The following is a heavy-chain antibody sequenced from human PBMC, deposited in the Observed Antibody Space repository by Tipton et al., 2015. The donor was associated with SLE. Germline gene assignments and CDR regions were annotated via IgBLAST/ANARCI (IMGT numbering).Heavy chain of an antibody. J-gene: IGHJ6*03. V-gene: IGHV4-59*12. CDR1: GGSLSHYY. Sequence: TLSLTCNVSGGSLSHYYWSWIRQSPGKGPEWIGHIYYSGSTQYNPSLRSRVTISIDTSNNQFSLKLNSVIAADTAVYYCARGGGCSSTSCYRGHQRYFYRYMDVWGKGTTVTVSS. CDR2: IYYSGST. CDR3: ARGGGCSSTSCYRGHQRYFYRYMDV. D-gene: IGHD2-2*01.